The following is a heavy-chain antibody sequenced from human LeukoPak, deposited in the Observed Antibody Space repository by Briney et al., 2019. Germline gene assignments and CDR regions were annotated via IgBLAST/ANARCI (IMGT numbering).Heavy chain of an antibody. Sequence: PSETLSLTCSVSGDSITGYYWGWIRQPPGKGLEWIGNIYYTGNTYYNSSLKSRVTISLDTSKNQFSLKVISMTAADTAAYYCARDLYSSRTNDAFVIWGQGTMVTVSS. CDR3: ARDLYSSRTNDAFVI. J-gene: IGHJ3*02. CDR2: IYYTGNT. D-gene: IGHD6-13*01. CDR1: GDSITGYY. V-gene: IGHV4-39*07.